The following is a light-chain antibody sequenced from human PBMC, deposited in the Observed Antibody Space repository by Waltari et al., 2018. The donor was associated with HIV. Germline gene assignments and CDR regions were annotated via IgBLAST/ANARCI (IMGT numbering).Light chain of an antibody. CDR3: QQYGNSLFT. Sequence: LTQSPSFLSASVGDRVTITCRASQSVSSNYLAWYQQKPGQAPRLLLSGASSRATGVPDRFSGSGSGTNFTLTISRLEPEDFAVYYCQQYGNSLFTFGPGTTVDLK. CDR2: GAS. CDR1: QSVSSNY. V-gene: IGKV3-20*01. J-gene: IGKJ3*01.